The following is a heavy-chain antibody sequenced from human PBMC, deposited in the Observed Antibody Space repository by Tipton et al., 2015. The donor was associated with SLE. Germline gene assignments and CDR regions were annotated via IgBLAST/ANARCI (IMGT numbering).Heavy chain of an antibody. J-gene: IGHJ5*02. CDR3: ARGLTASGPYNFFDP. V-gene: IGHV3-48*03. CDR1: GFTFSNFE. CDR2: ISISGSTM. D-gene: IGHD1-26*01. Sequence: SLRLSCAASGFTFSNFEMNWVRQAPGKGLEWVSYISISGSTMYYADPVTGRFTISRDNAKNSLYLQMNSLRAEDTAFYYCARGLTASGPYNFFDPWGQGTLVTVSS.